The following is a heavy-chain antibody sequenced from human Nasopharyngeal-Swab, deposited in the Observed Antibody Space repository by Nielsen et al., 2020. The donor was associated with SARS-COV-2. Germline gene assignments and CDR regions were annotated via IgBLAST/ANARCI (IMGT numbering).Heavy chain of an antibody. V-gene: IGHV3-53*01. J-gene: IGHJ2*01. CDR1: GFTVSSSY. CDR2: IHSDGNT. Sequence: GGSLRLSCAASGFTVSSSYMSWVRQAPGKGLEWVSTIHSDGNTYYADSVRGRFTSSRDNSRNTLSLEMNSLRAEDTAVHYCASRGAATDPSTRDLPYSRRSFDLWGRGTLVTVSS. D-gene: IGHD6-13*01. CDR3: ASRGAATDPSTRDLPYSRRSFDL.